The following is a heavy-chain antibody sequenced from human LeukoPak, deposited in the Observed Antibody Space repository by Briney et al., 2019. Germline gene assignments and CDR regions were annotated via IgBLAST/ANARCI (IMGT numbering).Heavy chain of an antibody. CDR1: GFTFSSYA. V-gene: IGHV3-23*01. D-gene: IGHD4-11*01. CDR3: AKVGSSDCSNYFDY. CDR2: ISGSGGST. Sequence: GGSLRLSCAASGFTFSSYAMSWVRQAPGKGLEWVSAISGSGGSTYYADSVKGRFTISRDNSNNTLYLQMNSLRAEDTAVYYCAKVGSSDCSNYFDYWGQGTLVTVSS. J-gene: IGHJ4*02.